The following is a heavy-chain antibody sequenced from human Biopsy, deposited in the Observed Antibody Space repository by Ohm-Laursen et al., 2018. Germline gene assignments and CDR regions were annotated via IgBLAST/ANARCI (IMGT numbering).Heavy chain of an antibody. CDR1: GYTFTNYN. J-gene: IGHJ6*02. Sequence: GASVKVSCKASGYTFTNYNVNWVRQATGQGLEWMGWMNPNSGNTGYAQKFQGRVTMTRNTSISTAYMELSSLTSVDTAVYYCAREFYGNGMDVWGQGTTVTVS. V-gene: IGHV1-8*01. D-gene: IGHD4-17*01. CDR2: MNPNSGNT. CDR3: AREFYGNGMDV.